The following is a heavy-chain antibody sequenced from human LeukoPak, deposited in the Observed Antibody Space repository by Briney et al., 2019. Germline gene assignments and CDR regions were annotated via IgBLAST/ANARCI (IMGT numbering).Heavy chain of an antibody. Sequence: GGSLRLSCAASGLSFRTYGAHWVRQAPGKGLEWVAVIWHDGSAEFYGDSVKGRFSISRDDSKNTVSLQMNSLRVEDTALYFCAKDTTGGWSGYFDSWGQGILVTVSS. D-gene: IGHD6-19*01. J-gene: IGHJ4*02. CDR2: IWHDGSAE. CDR1: GLSFRTYG. V-gene: IGHV3-33*06. CDR3: AKDTTGGWSGYFDS.